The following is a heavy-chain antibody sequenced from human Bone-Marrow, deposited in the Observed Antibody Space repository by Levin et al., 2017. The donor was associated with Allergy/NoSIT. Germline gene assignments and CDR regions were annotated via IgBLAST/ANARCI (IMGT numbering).Heavy chain of an antibody. V-gene: IGHV3-30*18. CDR3: AKDEGATGSYYFDY. CDR1: GLTFSSYG. CDR2: ILYDGSNK. D-gene: IGHD1-26*01. Sequence: GESLKISCAASGLTFSSYGMHWVRQAPGKGLEWVAVILYDGSNKYYADSVKGRFTISRDNSKNTLYLQMNSLRAEDTAVYYCAKDEGATGSYYFDYWGQGTLVTVSS. J-gene: IGHJ4*02.